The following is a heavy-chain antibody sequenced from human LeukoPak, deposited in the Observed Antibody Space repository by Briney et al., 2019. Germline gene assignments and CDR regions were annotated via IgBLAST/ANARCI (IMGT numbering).Heavy chain of an antibody. CDR2: ISPDSGGT. CDR3: ARVGHYDSPVYADDVFDF. Sequence: ASVKVSCKASGYSFTDYYIHWVRQAPGQGLEWMGWISPDSGGTKYAQKFQDRVTMNRDTSINTAYMDVSRLRSDDTAVYYCARVGHYDSPVYADDVFDFWGQGTMVTVSS. V-gene: IGHV1-2*02. D-gene: IGHD3-22*01. J-gene: IGHJ3*01. CDR1: GYSFTDYY.